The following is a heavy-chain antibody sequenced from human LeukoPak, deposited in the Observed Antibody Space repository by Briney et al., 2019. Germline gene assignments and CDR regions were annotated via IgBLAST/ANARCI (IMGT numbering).Heavy chain of an antibody. CDR2: ISSSSSYI. V-gene: IGHV3-21*04. J-gene: IGHJ4*02. Sequence: TGGSLRLSCAASGFTFSSYSMNWVRQAPGKGLEWVSSISSSSSYIYYADSVKGRFTISRDNAKNSLYLQMNSLRAEDTAVYYCAKNPSIVGATWYDYWGQGTLVTVSS. D-gene: IGHD1-26*01. CDR1: GFTFSSYS. CDR3: AKNPSIVGATWYDY.